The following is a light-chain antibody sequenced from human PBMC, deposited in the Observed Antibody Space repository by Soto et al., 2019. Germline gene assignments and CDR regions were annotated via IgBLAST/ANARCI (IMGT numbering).Light chain of an antibody. J-gene: IGKJ5*01. CDR2: GAS. V-gene: IGKV3-20*01. CDR3: QQYCRSPPIT. CDR1: QSVSSSY. Sequence: ESVWTQSPGTLSLSPRERASLSCRASQSVSSSYLAWYQQKPGQAPRLLIYGASSRATGIPDRFSGSGSGTDFTLTISRLEPEDVAVYYCQQYCRSPPITFGQGTRLEIK.